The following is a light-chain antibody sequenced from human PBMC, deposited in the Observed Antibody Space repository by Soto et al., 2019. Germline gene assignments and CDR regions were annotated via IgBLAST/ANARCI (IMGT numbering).Light chain of an antibody. J-gene: IGKJ1*01. CDR3: QQYDSFSVWT. CDR1: QGISGW. V-gene: IGKV1-5*01. Sequence: DIQMIQSPSTLSASVGDRVTITCRASQGISGWLAWYQQKAGKAPRLLIFDASSLMSGVPSRFSGSGYGTEFTLTINRLQPDDSATYYCQQYDSFSVWTFGQGTKVEIK. CDR2: DAS.